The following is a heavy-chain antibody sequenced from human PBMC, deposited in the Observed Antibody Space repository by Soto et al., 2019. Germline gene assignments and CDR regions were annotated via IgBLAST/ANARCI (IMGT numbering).Heavy chain of an antibody. CDR3: ARAASDDSSGYYYVGYYYYGMDV. D-gene: IGHD3-22*01. Sequence: GGSLRLSCAASGFTFSSYDMHWVRQATGKGLEWVSAIGTAGDTYYPGSVKGRFTISRENAKNSLYLQMNSLRAEDTAVYYCARAASDDSSGYYYVGYYYYGMDVWGQGTTVTRLL. CDR1: GFTFSSYD. V-gene: IGHV3-13*01. J-gene: IGHJ6*02. CDR2: IGTAGDT.